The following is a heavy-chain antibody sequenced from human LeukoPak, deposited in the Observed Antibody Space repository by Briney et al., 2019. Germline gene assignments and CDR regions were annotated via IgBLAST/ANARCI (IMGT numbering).Heavy chain of an antibody. Sequence: VASVKVSCKASGYTFTSYYMHWVRQAPGQGLEWMGIINPSGGSTSYAQKFQGRVTITADESASTAYMELSSLRSEDTAVYYCARDSSDIRSLIAHWGQGTLVTVSS. V-gene: IGHV1-46*01. CDR3: ARDSSDIRSLIAH. D-gene: IGHD2-15*01. CDR1: GYTFTSYY. J-gene: IGHJ1*01. CDR2: INPSGGST.